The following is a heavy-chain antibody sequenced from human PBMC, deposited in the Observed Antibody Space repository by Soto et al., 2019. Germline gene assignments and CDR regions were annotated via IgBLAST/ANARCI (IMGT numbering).Heavy chain of an antibody. CDR2: ISSSSTYI. V-gene: IGHV3-21*01. CDR3: AKLIQLHGMDV. CDR1: GFTFSSYS. Sequence: LRLSCAASGFTFSSYSMNWVRQAPGKGLEWVSSISSSSTYIYYADSVRGRFTISRDNAKYSLYLQMNSLRAEDTAVYYCAKLIQLHGMDVWGQGTTVTVSS. J-gene: IGHJ6*02. D-gene: IGHD5-18*01.